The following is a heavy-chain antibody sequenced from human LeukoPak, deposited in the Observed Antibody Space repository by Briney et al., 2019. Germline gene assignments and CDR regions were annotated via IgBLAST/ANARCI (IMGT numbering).Heavy chain of an antibody. CDR1: GGAFSSYG. CDR3: AKGKARAIPATAKAYYYLDV. CDR2: IIPMFGTT. Sequence: SVKVSCKASGGAFSSYGITWVRQAPGQGLEWMGGIIPMFGTTNYAQNFQGRVTITADESTSTAYMEVSSLRSEDTAMYYCAKGKARAIPATAKAYYYLDVWGTGTTVTVSS. V-gene: IGHV1-69*13. D-gene: IGHD6-13*01. J-gene: IGHJ6*03.